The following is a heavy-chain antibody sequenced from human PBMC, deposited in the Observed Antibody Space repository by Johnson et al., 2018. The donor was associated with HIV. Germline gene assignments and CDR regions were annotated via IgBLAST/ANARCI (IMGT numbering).Heavy chain of an antibody. J-gene: IGHJ3*02. CDR1: GFTVSSNY. CDR3: ARAGYLDAFDI. CDR2: IYSGGST. V-gene: IGHV3-66*01. D-gene: IGHD5-18*01. Sequence: VQLVESGGGVVQPGGSLRLSCAASGFTVSSNYMSWVRQAPGKGLEWVSVIYSGGSTYYADSVKGRFTISRDNSKNTLYLQMNSLRAEDTAIYYCARAGYLDAFDIWGQGTMVTVSS.